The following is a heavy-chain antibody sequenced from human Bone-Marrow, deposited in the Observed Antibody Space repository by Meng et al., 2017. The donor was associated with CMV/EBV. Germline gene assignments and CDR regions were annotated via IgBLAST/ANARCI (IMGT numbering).Heavy chain of an antibody. J-gene: IGHJ6*02. Sequence: ASVKVSCKASGYTFINYDINWVRQATGQGLEWMGIINPSGGSTKYEQKFQGRVTMTRDTSTTRVYMELSSLRSEDTAVYYCARGADNSVWSLTMDVWGQGTTVTVSS. CDR1: GYTFINYD. D-gene: IGHD6-19*01. V-gene: IGHV1-46*01. CDR2: INPSGGST. CDR3: ARGADNSVWSLTMDV.